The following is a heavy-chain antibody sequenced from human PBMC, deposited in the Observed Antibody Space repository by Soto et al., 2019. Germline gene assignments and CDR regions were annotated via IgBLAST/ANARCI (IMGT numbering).Heavy chain of an antibody. CDR1: GGSISSDY. CDR3: ARDRHITEYPAGGYYQYAMDV. D-gene: IGHD3-10*01. J-gene: IGHJ6*02. CDR2: IYHTGTA. Sequence: QVQLQESGPGLVKPSETLSLTCTVSGGSISSDYWSWIRQPPGRGLEWIGYIYHTGTAHYNPSLKSRVTISVDTSKNQFSLKLSSVTAADTAFYYCARDRHITEYPAGGYYQYAMDVWGQGTTVTVSS. V-gene: IGHV4-59*01.